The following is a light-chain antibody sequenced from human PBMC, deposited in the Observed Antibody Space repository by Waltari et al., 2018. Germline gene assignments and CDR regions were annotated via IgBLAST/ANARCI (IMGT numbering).Light chain of an antibody. CDR2: DVS. CDR3: CSYAGSSTWV. J-gene: IGLJ3*02. Sequence: QSALTQPASVSGSPGQSITISCTGTRSDVGHYNLVPWYHHHPGKAPKLMIYDVSKRPSGVSYRFSGSKSGNTASLTISGLQAEDEADYYCCSYAGSSTWVFGGGTKLTVL. CDR1: RSDVGHYNL. V-gene: IGLV2-23*02.